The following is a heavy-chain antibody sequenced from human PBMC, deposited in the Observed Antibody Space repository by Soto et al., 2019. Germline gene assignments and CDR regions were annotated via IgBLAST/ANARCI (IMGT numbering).Heavy chain of an antibody. D-gene: IGHD1-20*01. J-gene: IGHJ6*02. Sequence: QVQLQESGPGLVKPSQTLSLTCTVSGGSISSGGYYWSWIRQHPGKGLEWIGYINYSGSTYYNPSLKSRVTISVDTSKNQFSLKLSSVTAAATAVYYCASNWNRHYYGMDVWGQGTTVTVSS. CDR3: ASNWNRHYYGMDV. CDR1: GGSISSGGYY. CDR2: INYSGST. V-gene: IGHV4-31*03.